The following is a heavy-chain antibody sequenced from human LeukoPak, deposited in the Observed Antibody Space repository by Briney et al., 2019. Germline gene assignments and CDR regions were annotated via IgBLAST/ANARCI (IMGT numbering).Heavy chain of an antibody. CDR3: ARGNTIFGVVPAAFDI. Sequence: SETLSLTCAVYAESFSGYYWSWIRQPPGKGLEWIGEINDSGSTNYNPSLKSRVTISVDTSKNQFSLKLSSVTAADTAVYYCARGNTIFGVVPAAFDIWGQGTMVTVSS. J-gene: IGHJ3*02. V-gene: IGHV4-34*01. D-gene: IGHD3-3*01. CDR1: AESFSGYY. CDR2: INDSGST.